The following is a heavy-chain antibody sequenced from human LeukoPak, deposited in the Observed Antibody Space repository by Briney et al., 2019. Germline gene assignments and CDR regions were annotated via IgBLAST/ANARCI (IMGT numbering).Heavy chain of an antibody. CDR1: GYSFTTYW. Sequence: GESLNISCRGSGYSFTTYWIGWVRQMPGKGLEWMGIIYPGDSDTRYTPSFQGQVTMSADKSINTAYLQWSSLKASDTAIYYCARRQGCSSTSCPPDYWGQGTLVTVSP. J-gene: IGHJ4*02. D-gene: IGHD2-2*01. CDR3: ARRQGCSSTSCPPDY. V-gene: IGHV5-51*01. CDR2: IYPGDSDT.